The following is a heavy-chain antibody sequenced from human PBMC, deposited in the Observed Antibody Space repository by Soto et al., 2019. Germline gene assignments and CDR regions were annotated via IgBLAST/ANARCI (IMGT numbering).Heavy chain of an antibody. Sequence: EVQLLESGGGLVQPGRSLRLSCTASGFTFSSHAMTWVRQAPGKGLEWVSGLSDSGDSIYYADSVKGRFTIYRDNSMNPLYLKMNTLRVEDTAVYYCAKVSSSWYAGFFDLWGQGTLVTVSS. J-gene: IGHJ4*02. CDR1: GFTFSSHA. D-gene: IGHD6-13*01. V-gene: IGHV3-23*01. CDR2: LSDSGDSI. CDR3: AKVSSSWYAGFFDL.